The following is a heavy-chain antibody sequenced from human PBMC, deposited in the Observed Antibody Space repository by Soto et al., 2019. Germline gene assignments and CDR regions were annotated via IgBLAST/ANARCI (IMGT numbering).Heavy chain of an antibody. CDR1: GYTFTSYG. D-gene: IGHD4-17*01. Sequence: ASVKVSCKASGYTFTSYGISWVRQAPGQGLEWMGWISAYNGNTNYAQKLQGRVTMTTDTSTSTAYMELRSLRSDDTAVYYCARDHGDLWKNWFDPWGQGTLVTVSS. CDR3: ARDHGDLWKNWFDP. CDR2: ISAYNGNT. J-gene: IGHJ5*02. V-gene: IGHV1-18*01.